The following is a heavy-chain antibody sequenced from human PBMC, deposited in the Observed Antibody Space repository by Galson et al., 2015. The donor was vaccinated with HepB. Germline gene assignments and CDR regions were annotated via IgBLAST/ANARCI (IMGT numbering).Heavy chain of an antibody. Sequence: SLRLSCAASGFTFSNYGMHWVRQPPGKGLEWVAVIWSDGSDKYYADSVKGRFTISRDNSKNTLYLQMSSLRVEDTAVYYCARDRVTTDYYYMDVWGKGTTVTVSS. J-gene: IGHJ6*03. CDR3: ARDRVTTDYYYMDV. CDR1: GFTFSNYG. V-gene: IGHV3-33*01. CDR2: IWSDGSDK. D-gene: IGHD1-14*01.